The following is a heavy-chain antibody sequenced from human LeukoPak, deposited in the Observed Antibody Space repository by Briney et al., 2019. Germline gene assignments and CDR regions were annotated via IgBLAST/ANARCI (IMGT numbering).Heavy chain of an antibody. CDR1: GFSFDDYA. CDR2: ICWNSGSI. V-gene: IGHV3-9*01. D-gene: IGHD4-23*01. J-gene: IGHJ4*02. CDR3: AKSLSVVTPYFDY. Sequence: PVWSLRLSCAASGFSFDDYAMHLLRQAPGKGLEWVSGICWNSGSIVYADSEKGRFTISRDNAKNSLYLQMNSLRAEDTALYYCAKSLSVVTPYFDYWGQGTLVTVST.